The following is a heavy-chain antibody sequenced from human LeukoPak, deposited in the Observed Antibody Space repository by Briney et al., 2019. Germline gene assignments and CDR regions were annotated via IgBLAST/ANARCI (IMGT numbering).Heavy chain of an antibody. Sequence: ASVKVSCKASGYTFTSYGISWVRQAPGQGLEWMGWFSAYNGNTNYAQKLQGRVTMTTDTSTSTAYMELRSLRSDDTAVYYCARVYCSGGSCKYYYYGMDVWGQGTTVTVSS. CDR2: FSAYNGNT. D-gene: IGHD2-15*01. CDR3: ARVYCSGGSCKYYYYGMDV. V-gene: IGHV1-18*01. CDR1: GYTFTSYG. J-gene: IGHJ6*02.